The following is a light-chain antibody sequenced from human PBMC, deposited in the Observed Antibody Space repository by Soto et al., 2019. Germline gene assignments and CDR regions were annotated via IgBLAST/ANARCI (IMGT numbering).Light chain of an antibody. CDR2: GAS. V-gene: IGKV3-20*01. Sequence: EIGLNQSPGTLSLNPGERATLSCRASQSVSSTYLIWYQQKPGQAPRLLIYGASSRATGVPDRFSGSGSGTEFTLTISSLQPDDFATYYCQQYNSYSTSGQGTNVHIK. CDR3: QQYNSYST. CDR1: QSVSSTY. J-gene: IGKJ1*01.